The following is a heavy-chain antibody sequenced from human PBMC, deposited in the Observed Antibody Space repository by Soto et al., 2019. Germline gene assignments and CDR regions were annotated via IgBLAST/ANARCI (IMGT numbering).Heavy chain of an antibody. CDR3: AKDRGSGWYGVYFDY. J-gene: IGHJ4*02. Sequence: GGSLRLSCAASGFTFRNYGMHWVRQAPGKGLEWVAVISYDGSNKYYADSVKGRFTISRDNSKNTLYLQMNSLRAEDTAVYYRAKDRGSGWYGVYFDYWGQGTLVTVSS. CDR1: GFTFRNYG. CDR2: ISYDGSNK. D-gene: IGHD6-19*01. V-gene: IGHV3-30*18.